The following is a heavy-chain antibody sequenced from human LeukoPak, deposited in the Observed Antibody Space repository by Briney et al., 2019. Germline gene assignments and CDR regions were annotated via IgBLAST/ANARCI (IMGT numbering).Heavy chain of an antibody. J-gene: IGHJ4*02. V-gene: IGHV3-23*01. Sequence: GGSLRLSCAASGFTFSSYAMSWVRQAPGKGLEWVSSISISGGSTYYADSVKGRFTISRDNSKNTLCLQMDSLRAEDTAVYYCAKRGSGSYLRSFDYWGQGTLVTVSS. CDR3: AKRGSGSYLRSFDY. D-gene: IGHD1-26*01. CDR2: ISISGGST. CDR1: GFTFSSYA.